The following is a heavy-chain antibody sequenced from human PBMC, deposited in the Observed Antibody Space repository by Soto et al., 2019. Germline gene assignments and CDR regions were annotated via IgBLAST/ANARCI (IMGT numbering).Heavy chain of an antibody. Sequence: ASVKVSCKASGYTFTGYYMHWVRQAPGQGLEWMGWIDPNSGGTNYAQKFQGRVTMTRDTSISTAYMELSRLRSDDTAVYYCARDGDCSSTSCYSYGMDVWGQGTTVTVSS. V-gene: IGHV1-2*02. CDR2: IDPNSGGT. J-gene: IGHJ6*02. CDR1: GYTFTGYY. D-gene: IGHD2-2*01. CDR3: ARDGDCSSTSCYSYGMDV.